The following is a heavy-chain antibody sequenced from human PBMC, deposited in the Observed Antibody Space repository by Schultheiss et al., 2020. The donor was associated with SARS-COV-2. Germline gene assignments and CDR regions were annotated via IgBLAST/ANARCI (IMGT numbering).Heavy chain of an antibody. J-gene: IGHJ4*02. CDR3: VKGPDCSSTSCYPEFDY. D-gene: IGHD2-2*01. CDR2: ISGSGGST. CDR1: GFTFSSYA. V-gene: IGHV3-23*01. Sequence: GGSLRLSCAASGFTFSSYAMSWVRQAPGKGLEWVSAISGSGGSTYYADSVKGRFTISRDNSKNTLYLQMSSLRAEDTAVYYCVKGPDCSSTSCYPEFDYWGQGTLVTVSS.